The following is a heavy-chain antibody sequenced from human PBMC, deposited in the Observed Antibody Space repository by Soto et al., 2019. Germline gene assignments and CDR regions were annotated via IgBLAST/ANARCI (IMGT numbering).Heavy chain of an antibody. V-gene: IGHV4-59*01. Sequence: SETLSLTCVVSGGSLSSYYWSWIRQPPGKGLEWIGYIYYSRSTNYNPSLKSRVTISVDTSKNQFSLKLSSVTAADTAVYFCASTWGSTNDYWGRGTLVTVSS. CDR1: GGSLSSYY. D-gene: IGHD3-16*01. J-gene: IGHJ4*02. CDR3: ASTWGSTNDY. CDR2: IYYSRST.